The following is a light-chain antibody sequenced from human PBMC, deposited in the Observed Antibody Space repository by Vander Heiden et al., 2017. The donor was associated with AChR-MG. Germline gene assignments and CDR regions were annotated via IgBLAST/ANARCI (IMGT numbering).Light chain of an antibody. J-gene: IGLJ3*02. CDR1: ALPKQY. Sequence: SYELTPPPPVAVFPGQTPRITCSGDALPKQYTYWYQQKSGQAPILIINKDSERPSGIPERFSGSSSGTTVTLAISGVRAEDEADYYCQSADTGTIYPRVLGGGTKLTVL. CDR2: KDS. V-gene: IGLV3-25*03. CDR3: QSADTGTIYPRV.